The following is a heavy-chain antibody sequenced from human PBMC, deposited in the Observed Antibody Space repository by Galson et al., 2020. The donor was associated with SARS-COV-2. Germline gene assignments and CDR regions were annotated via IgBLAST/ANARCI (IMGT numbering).Heavy chain of an antibody. Sequence: SETLSLTCAVYGGSFSDYYWTWIRRPPGRGLEWNGEINHSGSSNYNLSLKSRVTISVDTSKNQFSLKLTSVTAADTAVYYCGRMIYCSSSSCDRYYNDHGMDVWGQGTTVTVSS. D-gene: IGHD2-2*01. CDR3: GRMIYCSSSSCDRYYNDHGMDV. CDR2: INHSGSS. V-gene: IGHV4-34*01. J-gene: IGHJ6*02. CDR1: GGSFSDYY.